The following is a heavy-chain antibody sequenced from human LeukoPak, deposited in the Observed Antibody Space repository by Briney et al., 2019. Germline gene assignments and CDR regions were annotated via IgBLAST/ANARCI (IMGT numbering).Heavy chain of an antibody. V-gene: IGHV3-11*01. D-gene: IGHD2-15*01. CDR3: ARDESLGILSN. CDR1: GFTFSDYY. Sequence: GGSLRLSCAASGFTFSDYYMSWIRQAPGKGPEWVSYISSSGSTIYYADSVKGRFTISRDNAKNSLYLQMNSLRAEDTAVYYCARDESLGILSNWGQGTLVTVSS. CDR2: ISSSGSTI. J-gene: IGHJ4*02.